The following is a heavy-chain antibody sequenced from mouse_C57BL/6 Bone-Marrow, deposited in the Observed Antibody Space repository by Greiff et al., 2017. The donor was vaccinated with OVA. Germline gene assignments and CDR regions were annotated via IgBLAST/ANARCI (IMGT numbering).Heavy chain of an antibody. CDR2: IWGAGST. CDR3: AKPAIYYAMDY. V-gene: IGHV2-3*01. CDR1: GFSLTSYG. J-gene: IGHJ4*01. Sequence: VKLVESGPGLVAPSQSLSISCTVSGFSLTSYGVSWVRQPPGKGLEWLGVIWGAGSTNYHSALISRLSISKDNSKRHIFLKLNSLQTDDTATDYCAKPAIYYAMDYWGQGTSVTVSS.